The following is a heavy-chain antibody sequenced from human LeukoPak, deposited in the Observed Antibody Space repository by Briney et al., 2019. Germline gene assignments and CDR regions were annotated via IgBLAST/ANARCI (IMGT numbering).Heavy chain of an antibody. CDR2: MSPNSGNT. Sequence: ASVKVSCKSSGDPFINYNINWVRQATGQGLEWMGWMSPNSGNTGYAQKFQGRVTMTRNTSISTAYMELSSLRSEDTAVYYCAREYQLLGTVYNYFDPWGQGTLVTVSS. CDR1: GDPFINYN. V-gene: IGHV1-8*01. D-gene: IGHD2-2*01. CDR3: AREYQLLGTVYNYFDP. J-gene: IGHJ5*02.